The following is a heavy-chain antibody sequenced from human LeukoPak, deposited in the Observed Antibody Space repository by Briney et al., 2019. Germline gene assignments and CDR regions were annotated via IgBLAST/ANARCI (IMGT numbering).Heavy chain of an antibody. Sequence: GGSLRLSCAASGFTFSSYSMNWVRQAPGKGLEWVSYISSSGSTIYYADSVKGRFTISRDNAKNSLYLQMNSLRAEDTAVYYCARTSSSSWYWGHAFDIWGQGTMVTVSS. CDR3: ARTSSSSWYWGHAFDI. CDR1: GFTFSSYS. J-gene: IGHJ3*02. D-gene: IGHD6-13*01. CDR2: ISSSGSTI. V-gene: IGHV3-48*03.